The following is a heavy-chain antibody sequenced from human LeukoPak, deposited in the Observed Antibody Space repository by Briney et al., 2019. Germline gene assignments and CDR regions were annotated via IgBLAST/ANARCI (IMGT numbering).Heavy chain of an antibody. Sequence: SETLSLTCTVSGGSISRYYWRWIRQPPGKGLEWIGYIYYSGSTNYNPSINRRDTMSVDTSKNQFSLKLSSVAAADSAVYYCARQDCSHGYDVDYWGQGTLVTVSS. CDR3: ARQDCSHGYDVDY. CDR1: GGSISRYY. D-gene: IGHD5-12*01. J-gene: IGHJ4*02. CDR2: IYYSGST. V-gene: IGHV4-59*08.